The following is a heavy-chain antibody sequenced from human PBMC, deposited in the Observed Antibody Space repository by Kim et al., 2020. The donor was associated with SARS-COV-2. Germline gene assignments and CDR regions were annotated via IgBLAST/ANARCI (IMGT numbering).Heavy chain of an antibody. CDR2: IRNKANNYVT. Sequence: GGSLRLSCAASGFSFSGSSMHWVRQASGKGLEWVGRIRNKANNYVTEYVASVRGSFTISSEASMNTAYLQMTSLKTEDTAVYYSTTVPPAPGSYYYAFD. J-gene: IGHJ3*02. CDR1: GFSFSGSS. V-gene: IGHV3-73*01. D-gene: IGHD3-10*01. CDR3: TTVPPAPGSYYYAFD.